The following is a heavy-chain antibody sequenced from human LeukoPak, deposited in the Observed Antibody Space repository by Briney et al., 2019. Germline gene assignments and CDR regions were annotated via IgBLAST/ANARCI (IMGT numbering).Heavy chain of an antibody. CDR1: GGSISSGDYY. Sequence: SQTLSLTCTVSGGSISSGDYYWSWNRQPPGKGLEWIAYMYYSGSTYYNPSLKSRVTMSADTSKNQLSLKLSSVTAADTAVYYCARPYYYDSRIDPWGQGILVTVSS. J-gene: IGHJ5*02. CDR3: ARPYYYDSRIDP. V-gene: IGHV4-30-4*01. D-gene: IGHD3-22*01. CDR2: MYYSGST.